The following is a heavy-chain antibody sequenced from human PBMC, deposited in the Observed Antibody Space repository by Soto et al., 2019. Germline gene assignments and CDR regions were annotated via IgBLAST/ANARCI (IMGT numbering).Heavy chain of an antibody. CDR3: ASVRGYSGYDGDY. CDR1: CGSISSSNW. V-gene: IGHV4-4*02. J-gene: IGHJ4*02. CDR2: IYHSGST. D-gene: IGHD5-12*01. Sequence: PSETLSLTCAVSCGSISSSNWWSWVRQPPGKGLEWIGEIYHSGSTNYNPSLKSRVTISVDKSKNQFSLKLSSVTAADTAVYYCASVRGYSGYDGDYWGQGTLVTVSS.